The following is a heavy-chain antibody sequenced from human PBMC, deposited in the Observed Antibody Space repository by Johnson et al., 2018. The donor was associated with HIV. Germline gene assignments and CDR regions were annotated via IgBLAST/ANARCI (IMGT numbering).Heavy chain of an antibody. CDR2: IRFDGSDK. CDR1: GFTFSSYG. Sequence: QMLLVESGGGVVQPGGSLTLSCAASGFTFSSYGMHWVRQAPVKGMEWVGFIRFDGSDKFYADSVKGRFTISRDNCKNTLYLQMNSLSAEYSAVYYCAKGLWLKYQLLHDGFDIWGQGTMVTVSS. D-gene: IGHD2-2*01. J-gene: IGHJ3*02. V-gene: IGHV3-30*02. CDR3: AKGLWLKYQLLHDGFDI.